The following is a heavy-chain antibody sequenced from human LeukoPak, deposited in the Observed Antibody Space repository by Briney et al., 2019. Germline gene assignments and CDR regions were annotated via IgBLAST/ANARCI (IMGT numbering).Heavy chain of an antibody. CDR1: GYSFTPYY. Sequence: SVKVSYKASGYSFTPYYMHRGRQAPGHRLGWRGGMENMNGDTKYAQKFQSRLPITRDTSIGIAYKELRSLISDDTAVYYCASEAYCSGGRCSVQRVASWGQGTAVPVSS. D-gene: IGHD2-15*01. CDR3: ASEAYCSGGRCSVQRVAS. CDR2: MENMNGDT. J-gene: IGHJ5*02. V-gene: IGHV1-2*02.